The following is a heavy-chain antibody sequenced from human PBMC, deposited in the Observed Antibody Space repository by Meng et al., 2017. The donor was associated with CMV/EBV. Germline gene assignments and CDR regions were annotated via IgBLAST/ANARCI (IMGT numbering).Heavy chain of an antibody. CDR2: IRYDGSNK. V-gene: IGHV3-30*02. CDR1: GFTFSSYG. J-gene: IGHJ6*02. CDR3: AKEYYYGSGSDAIYYYGVDV. Sequence: GGSLRLSCAASGFTFSSYGMHWVRQAPGKGLEWVAFIRYDGSNKYYADSVKGRFTISRDNSKNTLYLQMNSLRAEDTAVYYCAKEYYYGSGSDAIYYYGVDVWGQGTTVTVSS. D-gene: IGHD3-10*01.